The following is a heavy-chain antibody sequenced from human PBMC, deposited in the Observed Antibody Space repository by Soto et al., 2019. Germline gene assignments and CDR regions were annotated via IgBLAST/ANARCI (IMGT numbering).Heavy chain of an antibody. CDR1: GFTFSSYT. D-gene: IGHD1-1*01. V-gene: IGHV3-30-3*01. Sequence: QVQLVESGGGVVQPGRSLRLSCAASGFTFSSYTMHWVRQAPGKGLEWVALISYDGNNKYSADSGKGRFTISRDNSKNILYLQMNSLRVEDTAVYYCARGPGPPKLTNWFDPWGQGTLVTVSS. CDR2: ISYDGNNK. J-gene: IGHJ5*02. CDR3: ARGPGPPKLTNWFDP.